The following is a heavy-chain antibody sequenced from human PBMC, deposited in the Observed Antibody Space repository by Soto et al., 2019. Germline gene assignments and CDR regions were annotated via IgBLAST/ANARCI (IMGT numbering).Heavy chain of an antibody. D-gene: IGHD1-1*01. CDR1: GGSISSGGYY. J-gene: IGHJ4*02. Sequence: QVQLQESGPGLVKPSQTLSLTCTVSGGSISSGGYYWSWIRQHPGKGLEWIGYVYYSGSTYYNPSLKSRVTISVDTSKNQFSLKLSSVTAADTAVYYCARGWEPPTYYFDYWGQGTLVTVSS. CDR2: VYYSGST. V-gene: IGHV4-31*03. CDR3: ARGWEPPTYYFDY.